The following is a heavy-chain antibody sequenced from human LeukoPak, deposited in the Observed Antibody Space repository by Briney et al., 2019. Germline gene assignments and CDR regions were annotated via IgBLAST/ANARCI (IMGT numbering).Heavy chain of an antibody. CDR1: GFTFSSYV. V-gene: IGHV3-23*01. J-gene: IGHJ6*02. CDR2: ISGSGGST. CDR3: AKDEVHYYYGVDV. Sequence: GGSLRLSCAASGFTFSSYVKSWVRQAPGKGLEWVSVISGSGGSTHYADSVKGRFTISRDNSKNTLYLQMRSLRAEDTAVYYCAKDEVHYYYGVDVWGQGTTVTVSS.